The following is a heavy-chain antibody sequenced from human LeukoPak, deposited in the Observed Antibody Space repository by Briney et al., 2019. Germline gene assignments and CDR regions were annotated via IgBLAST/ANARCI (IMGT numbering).Heavy chain of an antibody. CDR3: ARLEIDMEISSGYGGIDY. V-gene: IGHV5-10-1*01. CDR1: GYSFTSYW. D-gene: IGHD3-22*01. Sequence: GESLKISCKGSGYSFTSYWISWVRQMPGKGLEWMGRIDPSDSYTNYSPSFQGHVTISADKSISTAYLQWSSLKASDTAMYYCARLEIDMEISSGYGGIDYWGQGTLVTVSS. CDR2: IDPSDSYT. J-gene: IGHJ4*02.